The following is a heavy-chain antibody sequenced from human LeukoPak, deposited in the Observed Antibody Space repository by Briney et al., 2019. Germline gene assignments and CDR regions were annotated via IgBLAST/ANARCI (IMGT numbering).Heavy chain of an antibody. CDR2: ISYSGST. J-gene: IGHJ6*03. D-gene: IGHD3-22*01. CDR1: GGSISTYY. Sequence: SETLSLTCTVSGGSISTYYWSWIRQPPGKELEWIGYISYSGSTNYNPSLKSRVTISVDTSKNQFSLKLSSVTAADTAVYYCARGANYYDSSGYYSYSVYYYMDVWGKGTTVTVSS. CDR3: ARGANYYDSSGYYSYSVYYYMDV. V-gene: IGHV4-59*12.